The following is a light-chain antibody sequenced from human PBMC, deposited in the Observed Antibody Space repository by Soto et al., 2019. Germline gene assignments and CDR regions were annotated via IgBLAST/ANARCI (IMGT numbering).Light chain of an antibody. V-gene: IGLV1-44*01. J-gene: IGLJ3*02. CDR3: AAWDDSLKGWV. Sequence: QSVLTQPPSAYGTPAQRVTISCCGSSSNIGSETVNWYQQVPGTAPKLLIYANNQRPPGVPDRFSVSKSGTSASLAIGGLHSEDEADYYCAAWDDSLKGWVFGGGTKLTVL. CDR1: SSNIGSET. CDR2: ANN.